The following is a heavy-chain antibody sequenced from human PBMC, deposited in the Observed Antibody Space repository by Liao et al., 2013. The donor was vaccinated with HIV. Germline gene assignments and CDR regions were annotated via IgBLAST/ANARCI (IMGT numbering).Heavy chain of an antibody. J-gene: IGHJ3*02. Sequence: QVQMQESGPALVKPSETLSLTCTVSGGSINSYNWNWIRQPAGKGLEWIGRVSASGGTVYNPSLKSRVTMSVDTSRNQFSLNLNSVTAADTAIYYCATGMYYYVTESSFDIWGQGTRVTVSS. D-gene: IGHD3-10*02. CDR3: ATGMYYYVTESSFDI. V-gene: IGHV4-4*07. CDR1: GGSINSYN. CDR2: VSASGGT.